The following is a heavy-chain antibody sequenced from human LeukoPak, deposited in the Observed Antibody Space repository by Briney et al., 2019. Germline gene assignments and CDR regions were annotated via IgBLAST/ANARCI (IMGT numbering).Heavy chain of an antibody. J-gene: IGHJ6*03. CDR2: IIPIFGTA. V-gene: IGHV1-69*13. CDR1: GGTFSSYA. D-gene: IGHD3-10*01. CDR3: ARGITMVRGVIGNYYYMDV. Sequence: SVKVSCTASGGTFSSYAISWVRQAPGQGLEWMGGIIPIFGTANYSQKFQGRVTITADESTSTAYMELSSLRSEDTAVYYCARGITMVRGVIGNYYYMDVWGKGTTVTISS.